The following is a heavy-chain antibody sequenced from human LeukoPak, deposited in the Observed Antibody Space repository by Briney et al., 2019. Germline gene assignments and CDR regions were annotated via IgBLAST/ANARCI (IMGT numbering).Heavy chain of an antibody. CDR3: ARAHLCSGGSCYFFDY. J-gene: IGHJ4*02. Sequence: GGSLRLSCAASGFTFSVFWMSWVRQAPGKGLEWVSYISSSSSTIYYADSVKGRFTISRDNAKNSLYLQMNSLRAEDTAVYYCARAHLCSGGSCYFFDYWGQGTLVTVSS. CDR1: GFTFSVFW. D-gene: IGHD2-15*01. CDR2: ISSSSSTI. V-gene: IGHV3-48*01.